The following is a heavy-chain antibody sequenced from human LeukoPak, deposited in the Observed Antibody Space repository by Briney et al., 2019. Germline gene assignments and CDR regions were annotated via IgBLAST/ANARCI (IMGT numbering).Heavy chain of an antibody. D-gene: IGHD6-13*01. CDR2: ISDSGIT. V-gene: IGHV3-23*01. CDR1: GFIFSSYA. J-gene: IGHJ4*02. Sequence: GGSLRLSCAASGFIFSSYAMNRVRQAPGKGLEWVSTISDSGITHYADSVKGRFTMSRDNSKNTLYLQMNSLRGEDTAVYYCARSVIVAAGTGPFDYWGQGILVTVSS. CDR3: ARSVIVAAGTGPFDY.